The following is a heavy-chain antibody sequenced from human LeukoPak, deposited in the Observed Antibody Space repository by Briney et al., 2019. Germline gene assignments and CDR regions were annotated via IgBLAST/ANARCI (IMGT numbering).Heavy chain of an antibody. CDR3: AKDEYSSSYYFDY. CDR1: GFTFSSYA. D-gene: IGHD6-6*01. CDR2: ISGSGGST. Sequence: GGSLRLSCAASGFTFSSYAMSWVRQAPGKGLEWVSAISGSGGSTYYADSVKGRFAISRDNSKNTLYLQMNSLRAEDTAVYYCAKDEYSSSYYFDYWGQGTLVTVSS. V-gene: IGHV3-23*01. J-gene: IGHJ4*02.